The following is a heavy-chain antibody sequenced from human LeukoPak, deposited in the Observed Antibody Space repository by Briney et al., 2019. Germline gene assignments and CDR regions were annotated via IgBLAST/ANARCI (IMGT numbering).Heavy chain of an antibody. CDR3: ARIGLGYDILTGYRNWFDP. V-gene: IGHV1-18*01. Sequence: ASVKVSCKASGYSFGSYGIGWVRQAPGQGLEWMGWISAYNGNTDYAQNLQGRLTMTTDTSTSTAYMDLKSLRSDDTAVYYCARIGLGYDILTGYRNWFDPWGQGTLVTVSS. CDR1: GYSFGSYG. CDR2: ISAYNGNT. J-gene: IGHJ5*02. D-gene: IGHD3-9*01.